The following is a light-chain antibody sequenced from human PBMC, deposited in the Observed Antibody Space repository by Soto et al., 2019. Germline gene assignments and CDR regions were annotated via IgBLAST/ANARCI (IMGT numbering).Light chain of an antibody. V-gene: IGKV1-39*01. CDR3: QQSYSTLPLT. Sequence: DIETTQSPSSLAASVGDTVTITCRASQGIKSYLNWYQQKPGKAPKLLIYGASSLQSGVPSRFSGSGSGTDFTLTISSLQPEDYATYYCQQSYSTLPLTFGGGTKVEIK. CDR1: QGIKSY. J-gene: IGKJ4*01. CDR2: GAS.